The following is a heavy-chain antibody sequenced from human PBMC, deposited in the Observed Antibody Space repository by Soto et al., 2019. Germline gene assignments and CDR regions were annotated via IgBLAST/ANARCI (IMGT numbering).Heavy chain of an antibody. D-gene: IGHD6-19*01. CDR3: ALTPGYSSGWTKQSNDY. J-gene: IGHJ4*02. V-gene: IGHV4-59*08. Sequence: PSETLSLTCTVSGGSISSYYWSWIRQPPGKGLEWIGYIYYSGSTNYNPSLKSRVTISVDTSKNQFSLKLSSVTAADTAVYYCALTPGYSSGWTKQSNDYWGQGTLVTVSS. CDR2: IYYSGST. CDR1: GGSISSYY.